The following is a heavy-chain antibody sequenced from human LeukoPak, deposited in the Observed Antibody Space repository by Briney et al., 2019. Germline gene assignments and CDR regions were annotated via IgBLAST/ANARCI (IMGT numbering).Heavy chain of an antibody. CDR2: IYTSGST. CDR3: AREKSYSSSFGY. CDR1: GGSISGSYY. J-gene: IGHJ4*02. D-gene: IGHD6-6*01. V-gene: IGHV4-61*02. Sequence: PSETLSLTCTVSGGSISGSYYWTWIRQPAGEGLEWIGRIYTSGSTTYNPSLTSRVTISLDPSKNQFSLKLSSVTAADTAVYYCAREKSYSSSFGYWGQGTLVTVSS.